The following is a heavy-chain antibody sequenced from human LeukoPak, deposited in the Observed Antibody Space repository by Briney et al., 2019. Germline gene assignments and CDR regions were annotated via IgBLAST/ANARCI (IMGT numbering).Heavy chain of an antibody. D-gene: IGHD3-22*01. Sequence: PGGSLRLSCAASGFTFSSYWMSWVRQAPGKGLEWVANIKQDGSEKYYVDSVKGRFTISRDNAKNSLYLQMNSLRAEDTAVYYCARGYYYDSSGYYCYWGQGTLVTVSS. J-gene: IGHJ4*02. CDR2: IKQDGSEK. V-gene: IGHV3-7*01. CDR1: GFTFSSYW. CDR3: ARGYYYDSSGYYCY.